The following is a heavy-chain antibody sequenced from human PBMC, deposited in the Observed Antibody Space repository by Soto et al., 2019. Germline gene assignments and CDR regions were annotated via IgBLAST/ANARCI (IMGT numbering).Heavy chain of an antibody. CDR1: GFTFRSYA. Sequence: EVQLLESGGGLVQPGGSLSLSCGASGFTFRSYAMSWVRQAPGKGLEWVSGISDNGGSTFYADSVKGRFTISRDNSKNTLYLQMHSLRVEDTAIYYCAKDRYSSGWYELGYLDYWGQGTLVTVSS. D-gene: IGHD6-19*01. J-gene: IGHJ4*02. CDR3: AKDRYSSGWYELGYLDY. V-gene: IGHV3-23*01. CDR2: ISDNGGST.